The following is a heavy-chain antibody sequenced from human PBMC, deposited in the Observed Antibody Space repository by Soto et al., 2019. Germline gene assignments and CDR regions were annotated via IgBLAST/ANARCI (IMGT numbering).Heavy chain of an antibody. Sequence: QVHLLLQSGAEVKKPGSSVKVSCKASGGTPSNSAISWVRQAPGQGLEWMGGIIPVFGLVKYAQNFQGRVTITADESTNTAYMELSILIPEDTAVYYCAGGRIVVVGSRAYYGMDVWGQGTTVTVSS. D-gene: IGHD3-22*01. CDR1: GGTPSNSA. V-gene: IGHV1-69*01. CDR3: AGGRIVVVGSRAYYGMDV. J-gene: IGHJ6*02. CDR2: IIPVFGLV.